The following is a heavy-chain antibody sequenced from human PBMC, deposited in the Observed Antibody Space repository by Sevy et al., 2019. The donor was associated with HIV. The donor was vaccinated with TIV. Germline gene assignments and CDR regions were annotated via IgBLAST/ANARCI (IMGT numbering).Heavy chain of an antibody. J-gene: IGHJ4*02. Sequence: SETLSLTCTVSGGSISGYYWSWIRQPAGKGLEWIGCFYTSGSNNYNPSLKSRVTMSVVTSKNQFSRNLRSVTAADTAVYYCARTAQFGVVDYWGQGTLVTVSS. CDR3: ARTAQFGVVDY. V-gene: IGHV4-4*07. CDR1: GGSISGYY. CDR2: FYTSGSN. D-gene: IGHD3-3*01.